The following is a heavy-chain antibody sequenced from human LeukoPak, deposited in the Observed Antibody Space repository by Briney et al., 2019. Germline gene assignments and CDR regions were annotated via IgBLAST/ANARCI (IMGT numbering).Heavy chain of an antibody. CDR3: ARSHYDFWSGSGMFDY. V-gene: IGHV4-39*07. D-gene: IGHD3-3*01. CDR2: IYYSGST. J-gene: IGHJ4*02. Sequence: PSETLSLTCTVSGGSISSSSYYWGWIRQPPGKGLEWIGSIYYSGSTNYNPSLKSRVTISVDTSKNQFSLKLSSVTAADTAVYYCARSHYDFWSGSGMFDYWGQGTLVTVSS. CDR1: GGSISSSSYY.